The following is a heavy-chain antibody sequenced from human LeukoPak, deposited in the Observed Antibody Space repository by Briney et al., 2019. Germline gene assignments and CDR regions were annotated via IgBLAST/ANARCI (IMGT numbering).Heavy chain of an antibody. CDR2: ISSSSSYI. CDR1: GFTFSSYS. V-gene: IGHV3-21*04. Sequence: GGSLRLSCAASGFTFSSYSMNWVRQAPGKGLEWVSSISSSSSYIYYADSVKGRFTISRDNAKNSLYLQMNSLRAEDTALYYCAKGQYQLLNWFDPWGQGTLVTVSS. D-gene: IGHD2-2*01. CDR3: AKGQYQLLNWFDP. J-gene: IGHJ5*02.